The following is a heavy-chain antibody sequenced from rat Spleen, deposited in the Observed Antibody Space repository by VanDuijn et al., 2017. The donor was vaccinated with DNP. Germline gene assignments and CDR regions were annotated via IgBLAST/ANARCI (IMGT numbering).Heavy chain of an antibody. CDR1: GFTFNNYF. CDR2: ISIGGGGT. Sequence: EVQLVESGGGLVQPGRSLTLSCEVSGFTFNNYFMAWVRQAPKKGLEWVATISIGGGGTYYRDSVKGRFTISRDNAKSTLYLQMDSLRSEDTATYYCATGSYFDYWGQGVMVTVSS. V-gene: IGHV5-25*01. D-gene: IGHD5-1*01. CDR3: ATGSYFDY. J-gene: IGHJ2*01.